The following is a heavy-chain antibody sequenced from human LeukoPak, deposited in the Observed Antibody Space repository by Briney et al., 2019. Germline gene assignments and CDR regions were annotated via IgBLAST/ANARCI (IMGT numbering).Heavy chain of an antibody. Sequence: PGGSLTLSCAASGFTFSSYAMSWVRQAPGKGLEWVSAISGSGGSTYYADSVKGRFTISRDNSKNTLYLQMNSLRAEDTAVYYCAKADGYYYYYGMDVWGQGTTVTVSS. D-gene: IGHD2-2*03. CDR1: GFTFSSYA. V-gene: IGHV3-23*01. CDR3: AKADGYYYYYGMDV. CDR2: ISGSGGST. J-gene: IGHJ6*02.